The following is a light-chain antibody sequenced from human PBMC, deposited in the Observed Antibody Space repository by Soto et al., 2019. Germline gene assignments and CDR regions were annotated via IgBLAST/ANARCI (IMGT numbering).Light chain of an antibody. CDR3: QQYSTFFRT. CDR2: DAS. J-gene: IGKJ1*01. Sequence: DIQMTQSPSTLSASVGDRVTITCRASQSTSRWLAWYQQKPGRAPTLLIYDASTLESGVPSRFSGSGSGTEFTLTISSLQPDDFATYYCQQYSTFFRTFGQGTKVDIK. V-gene: IGKV1-5*01. CDR1: QSTSRW.